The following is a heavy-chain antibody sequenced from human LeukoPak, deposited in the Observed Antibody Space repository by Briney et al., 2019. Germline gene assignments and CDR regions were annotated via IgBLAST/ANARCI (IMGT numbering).Heavy chain of an antibody. Sequence: SDTLSLTCAVSGYSISSSNWWGWIRQPPGKGLEWIGYIHYSGSTYYNPSLKSRVTISVDTSKNQFSLKLSSVTAADTAVYYCASLSKDYVWGSYRNLHFDYWGQGTLVTVSS. J-gene: IGHJ4*02. V-gene: IGHV4-28*01. CDR2: IHYSGST. D-gene: IGHD3-16*02. CDR3: ASLSKDYVWGSYRNLHFDY. CDR1: GYSISSSNW.